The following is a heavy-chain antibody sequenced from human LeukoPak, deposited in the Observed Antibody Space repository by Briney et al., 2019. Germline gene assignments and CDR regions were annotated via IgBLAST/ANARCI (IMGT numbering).Heavy chain of an antibody. CDR2: INYKGGTT. Sequence: GSLRLSCAASGFIFSNYGMHWVRQSPGRGLEYVSAINYKGGTTYYADSVKGRFTISSDNSKNTLYLQMARLRGEDMAVYYCARVGPETAFDYWGQGSLVTVSS. V-gene: IGHV3-64*02. D-gene: IGHD1-14*01. CDR1: GFIFSNYG. CDR3: ARVGPETAFDY. J-gene: IGHJ4*02.